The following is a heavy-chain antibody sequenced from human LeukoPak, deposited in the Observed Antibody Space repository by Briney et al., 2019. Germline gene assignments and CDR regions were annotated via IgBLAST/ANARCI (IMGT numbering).Heavy chain of an antibody. CDR2: IIDAGGRA. J-gene: IGHJ4*02. CDR1: GFTFCSHA. V-gene: IGHV3-23*01. CDR3: AKETYSLDSSGYSDTAFDH. Sequence: GGSLRLSCAASGFTFCSHAMNWVRQAPGKGLEWGSSIIDAGGRAYYADSVKVPFIISRDNSKNTLYLQMNSLGAEDTAIYYCAKETYSLDSSGYSDTAFDHWGQGTLVTVSS. D-gene: IGHD3-22*01.